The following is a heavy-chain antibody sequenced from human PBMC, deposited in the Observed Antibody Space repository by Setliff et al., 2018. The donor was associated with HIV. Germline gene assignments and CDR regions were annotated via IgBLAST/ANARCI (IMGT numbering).Heavy chain of an antibody. Sequence: PSETLSLTCTVSGGSINSGAYLWAWIRQPAGKGLEWIGRIFRAGNATYNSSLKSRAILSVDTSQNQFSLQLKHVTAADTAIYYCAREQYHFVVYYYYDYGMDVWGQGNTVTVSS. J-gene: IGHJ6*02. CDR2: IFRAGNA. CDR1: GGSINSGAYL. D-gene: IGHD2-15*01. CDR3: AREQYHFVVYYYYDYGMDV. V-gene: IGHV4-61*02.